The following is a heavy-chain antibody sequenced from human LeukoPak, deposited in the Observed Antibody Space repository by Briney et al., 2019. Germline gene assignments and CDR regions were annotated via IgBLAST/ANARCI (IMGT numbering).Heavy chain of an antibody. V-gene: IGHV1-2*02. D-gene: IGHD6-19*01. CDR3: ARRRYSSGWYFDY. CDR2: INPNSGGT. CDR1: GYTFTGYY. J-gene: IGHJ4*02. Sequence: ASVKVSCKASGYTFTGYYMHWVRQAPGQGLEWMGWINPNSGGTNYAQKFQGRVTMTRDTSISTAYMELSRLRSDDTAVYYCARRRYSSGWYFDYWGQGTLVTVSS.